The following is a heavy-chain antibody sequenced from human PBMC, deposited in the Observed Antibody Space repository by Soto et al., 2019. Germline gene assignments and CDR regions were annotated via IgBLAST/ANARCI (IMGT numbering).Heavy chain of an antibody. CDR1: GYTFTSYG. D-gene: IGHD2-21*02. V-gene: IGHV1-18*01. CDR2: ISAYNGNT. Sequence: ASVKVSCKASGYTFTSYGISWVRQAPGQGLEWMGWISAYNGNTNYADSVKGRFTISRDNSKNTLYLQMNSLRAEDTAVYYCAKDKHIVVVTAPFDYWGQGTLVTVSS. J-gene: IGHJ4*02. CDR3: AKDKHIVVVTAPFDY.